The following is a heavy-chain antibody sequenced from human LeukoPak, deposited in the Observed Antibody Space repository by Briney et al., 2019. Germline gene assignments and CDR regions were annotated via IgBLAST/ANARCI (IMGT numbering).Heavy chain of an antibody. J-gene: IGHJ3*02. CDR2: IYYSGST. CDR1: GGSISSYY. Sequence: PSETLSLTCTVSGGSISSYYWSWIRQPPGKGLEWIGYIYYSGSTNYNPSLKSRVTISVDTSKNQFSLKLSSVTAADTAVYYCATYYDSSGYYAFDIWGQGTMVTVSS. V-gene: IGHV4-59*01. D-gene: IGHD3-22*01. CDR3: ATYYDSSGYYAFDI.